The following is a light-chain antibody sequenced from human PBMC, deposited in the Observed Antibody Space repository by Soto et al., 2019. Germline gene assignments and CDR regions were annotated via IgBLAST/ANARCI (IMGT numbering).Light chain of an antibody. CDR3: QQLNGYQLA. J-gene: IGKJ4*01. V-gene: IGKV1-9*01. CDR2: SAS. CDR1: QAMSSY. Sequence: DIQLTQSPSFLSAFVGDTVTITCRASQAMSSYLAWYQQKPGKVPKLLIRSASTLQSGVPPRFSGGGSGTEFPLTISTLQPDDSCIYYCQQLNGYQLAFGGGTNVEIK.